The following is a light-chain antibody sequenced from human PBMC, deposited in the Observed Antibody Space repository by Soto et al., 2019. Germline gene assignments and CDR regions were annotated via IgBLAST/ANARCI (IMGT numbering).Light chain of an antibody. Sequence: DIQMTQSPSSLSASVGDRLTLTCRASQAIRNDLAWFQQTPGKAPKRLIYAASSLQSGVPSRFSGSGSGTDFTLTITSLQPEDFATYYCLQLRSYPWTVGPGTKVDIK. CDR1: QAIRND. V-gene: IGKV1-17*01. CDR2: AAS. J-gene: IGKJ1*01. CDR3: LQLRSYPWT.